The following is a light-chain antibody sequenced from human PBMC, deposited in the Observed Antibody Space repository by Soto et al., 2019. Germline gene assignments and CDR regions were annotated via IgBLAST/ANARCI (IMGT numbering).Light chain of an antibody. CDR1: QDITNY. V-gene: IGKV1-33*01. Sequence: DIQMTQSPSSLSASVGDRVTITCQASQDITNYLNWYQQRPGKAPKLLIFDASSLEKGVPSRFSGSGSGTDFTLTISSLQPEDFATYYCQRANGIPRTFGQGTRLEI. CDR2: DAS. CDR3: QRANGIPRT. J-gene: IGKJ5*01.